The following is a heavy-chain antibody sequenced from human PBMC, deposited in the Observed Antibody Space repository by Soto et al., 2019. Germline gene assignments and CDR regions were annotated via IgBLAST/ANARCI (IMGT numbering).Heavy chain of an antibody. D-gene: IGHD1-26*01. Sequence: EVQLVESGGNLVQPGGSLRLSCVASGFSFRSYSMNWVRQAPGKGPEWVAYVSGSGNTQYYADSVKGRFTISRDNAKQSLYQKLNSLRDEDTAVYYCARDPKSGNQKLYFDYWGQGALVTVSS. J-gene: IGHJ4*02. CDR3: ARDPKSGNQKLYFDY. CDR1: GFSFRSYS. V-gene: IGHV3-48*02. CDR2: VSGSGNTQ.